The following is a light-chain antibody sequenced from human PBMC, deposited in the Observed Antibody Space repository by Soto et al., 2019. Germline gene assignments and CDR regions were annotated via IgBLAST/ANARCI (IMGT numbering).Light chain of an antibody. V-gene: IGKV2-28*01. J-gene: IGKJ1*01. CDR2: LGS. Sequence: VMTQSPLSLPVTPGEPASISCRSSHSLLDSNGFTYLDWYLQKPGQSPQLLIYLGSTRASGVPDRFSGSGSGTDFTLKISRVEAEDAGVYYCMQALQTPWTFGQGTKVDIK. CDR3: MQALQTPWT. CDR1: HSLLDSNGFTY.